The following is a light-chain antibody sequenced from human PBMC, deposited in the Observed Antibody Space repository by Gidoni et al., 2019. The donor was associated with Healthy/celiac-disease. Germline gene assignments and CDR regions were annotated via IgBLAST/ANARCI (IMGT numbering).Light chain of an antibody. CDR1: QSVLYSSNNKNY. Sequence: QSVLYSSNNKNYLAWYQQKPGQPPKLLIYWASTRESGVPDRFSGSGSGTDFTLTISSLQAEDVAVYYCQQYYSTRLTFGGGTKVEIK. J-gene: IGKJ4*01. CDR2: WAS. V-gene: IGKV4-1*01. CDR3: QQYYSTRLT.